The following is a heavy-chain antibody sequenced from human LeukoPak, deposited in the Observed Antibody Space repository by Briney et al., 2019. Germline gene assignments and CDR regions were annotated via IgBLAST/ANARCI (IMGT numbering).Heavy chain of an antibody. V-gene: IGHV3-30*18. J-gene: IGHJ4*02. D-gene: IGHD3-3*01. CDR3: AKAGFWSGPARYFDY. Sequence: GGSLRLSCEASGFTFSSYGMHWVRQAPGKGLEWVAVISYDGSNKYYADSVKGRFTISRDNSKNTLYLQMNSLRAEDTAVYYCAKAGFWSGPARYFDYWGQGTLVTVSS. CDR1: GFTFSSYG. CDR2: ISYDGSNK.